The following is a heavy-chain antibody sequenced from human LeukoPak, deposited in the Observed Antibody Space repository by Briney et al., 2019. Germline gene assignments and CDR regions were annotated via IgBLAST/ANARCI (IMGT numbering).Heavy chain of an antibody. D-gene: IGHD3-10*01. V-gene: IGHV4-59*01. J-gene: IGHJ4*02. CDR1: GDSISTYY. CDR2: IYYSGSA. Sequence: SETLSLTCTVSGDSISTYYWSWIRQPPGKGLEWIAYIYYSGSANYNPSLKSRVTMSIDTSKNQFSLKLSSVTAADTAVYYCAGSFGSGNYFDYWGQGTLVTVSS. CDR3: AGSFGSGNYFDY.